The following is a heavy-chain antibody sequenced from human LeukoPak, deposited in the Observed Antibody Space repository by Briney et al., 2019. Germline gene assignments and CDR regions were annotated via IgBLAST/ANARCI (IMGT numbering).Heavy chain of an antibody. CDR3: ARAVALAGLFDY. J-gene: IGHJ4*02. CDR2: IYYSGST. CDR1: GGSISSYY. V-gene: IGHV4-59*01. Sequence: PSETLSLTCTVSGGSISSYYWSWIRQPPGKGLEWIGYIYYSGSTNYNPSLKSRVTISVDTSKNQFSLKLSSVTAADTAVYYCARAVALAGLFDYWGQGTLSPSPQ. D-gene: IGHD2-15*01.